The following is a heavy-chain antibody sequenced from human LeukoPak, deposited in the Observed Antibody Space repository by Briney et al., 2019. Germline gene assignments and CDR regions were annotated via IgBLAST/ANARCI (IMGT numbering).Heavy chain of an antibody. CDR1: GGSINNYY. Sequence: SETLSLTCTVSGGSINNYYWSWLRQPPGKGLEWIGHIYSTGSTTYSPSLKSRVIMSADTSKNQFSLKVTSVTAADTAVYYCARHRPEGSYPLDSWGQGALVTVSS. CDR2: IYSTGST. V-gene: IGHV4-59*08. CDR3: ARHRPEGSYPLDS. J-gene: IGHJ4*02.